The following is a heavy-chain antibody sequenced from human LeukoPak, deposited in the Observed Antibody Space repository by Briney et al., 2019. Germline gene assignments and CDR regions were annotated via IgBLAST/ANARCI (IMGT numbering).Heavy chain of an antibody. D-gene: IGHD2-15*01. J-gene: IGHJ4*02. CDR2: ISSDASIT. V-gene: IGHV3-74*01. Sequence: GGSLRLSCAASGLTFSTYWMHWVRQDPGKGLVWVSRISSDASITSYADPVKGRFTISRDNAKNTLYLQMNSLRAEDTALYYCATSARTYIGSSLDYWGQGTLVTVSS. CDR3: ATSARTYIGSSLDY. CDR1: GLTFSTYW.